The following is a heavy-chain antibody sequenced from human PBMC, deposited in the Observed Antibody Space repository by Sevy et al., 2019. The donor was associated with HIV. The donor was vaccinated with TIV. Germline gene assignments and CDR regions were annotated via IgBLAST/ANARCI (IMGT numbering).Heavy chain of an antibody. CDR3: ARADYGDYSGEFDY. CDR1: VLTFSSHT. V-gene: IGHV3-30-3*01. D-gene: IGHD4-17*01. J-gene: IGHJ4*02. CDR2: ISYDGSKK. Sequence: GGSLRLSCAASVLTFSSHTMHWVRQAPGKGLEWVAVISYDGSKKYYGDSVKGRFTISRDNSENTLYLQMNSLRADETAVYYCARADYGDYSGEFDYWGQGTLVTVSS.